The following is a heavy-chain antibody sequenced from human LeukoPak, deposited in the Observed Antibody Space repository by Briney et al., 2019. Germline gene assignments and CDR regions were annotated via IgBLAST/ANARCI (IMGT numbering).Heavy chain of an antibody. D-gene: IGHD3-10*01. V-gene: IGHV4-39*01. J-gene: IGHJ5*02. CDR1: GGSISSSSYY. Sequence: PSETLSLTCTVSGGSISSSSYYWGWIRQPPGKGLEWIGSIYYSGSTYYNPSLKSRVTISVDTSKNQFSLKLTSVTAADTAVYYCARHGGFGRNWFDPWGQGTLVTVSS. CDR2: IYYSGST. CDR3: ARHGGFGRNWFDP.